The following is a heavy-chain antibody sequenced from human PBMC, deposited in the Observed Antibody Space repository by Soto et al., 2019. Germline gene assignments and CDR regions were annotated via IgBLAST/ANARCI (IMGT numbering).Heavy chain of an antibody. CDR3: ARDKDRPQLGGNYYYIMDV. J-gene: IGHJ6*02. CDR1: GGTFSTAA. V-gene: IGHV1-69*13. Sequence: GASVKVSCKASGGTFSTAAISWVRQAPGQGLEWMGGIMPILRTADYAQKFQGRVTITADESTSTAYLELRSLRSEDTAVYYCARDKDRPQLGGNYYYIMDVWGQGTTVTV. CDR2: IMPILRTA. D-gene: IGHD3-3*02.